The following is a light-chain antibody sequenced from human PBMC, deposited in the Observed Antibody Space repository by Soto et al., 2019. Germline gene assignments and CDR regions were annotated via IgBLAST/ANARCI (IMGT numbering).Light chain of an antibody. J-gene: IGLJ1*01. CDR2: EVN. V-gene: IGLV2-8*01. CDR1: SSDVGGYY. CDR3: SSYAGSSNV. Sequence: QSALTQPPSASGSPGQSVAISCTGTSSDVGGYYVSWYQQHPGKAPKLMIYEVNKRPSGVPDRFSGSKSGNTASLTVSGLQAEDEADYYCSSYAGSSNVFGTGTKLTVL.